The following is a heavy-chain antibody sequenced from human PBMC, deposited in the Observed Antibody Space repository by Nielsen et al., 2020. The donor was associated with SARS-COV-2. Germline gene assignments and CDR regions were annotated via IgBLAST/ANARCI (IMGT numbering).Heavy chain of an antibody. CDR3: AKAGCSSTSCSHYYYYYYMDV. J-gene: IGHJ6*03. CDR2: ISYDGSNK. CDR1: GFTFSSYG. D-gene: IGHD2-2*01. V-gene: IGHV3-30*18. Sequence: GESLKISCAASGFTFSSYGMHWVRQAPGKGLEWVAVISYDGSNKYYADSVKGRFTISRDNSKNTLYLQMNSLRAEDTAVYYCAKAGCSSTSCSHYYYYYYMDVWGKGTTVTVSS.